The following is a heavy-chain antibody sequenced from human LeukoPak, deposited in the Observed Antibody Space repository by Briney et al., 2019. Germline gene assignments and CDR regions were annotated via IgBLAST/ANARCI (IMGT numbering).Heavy chain of an antibody. CDR1: GGSISSYY. D-gene: IGHD5-18*01. CDR2: IYYSGST. J-gene: IGHJ4*02. Sequence: PSETLSLTCTVSGGSISSYYLSWIRQPQGKGLEWIGYIYYSGSTNYNPSLKSRVTISVDTSKNQFSLKLSSVTAADTAVYYCASQEGYRYGPFDYWGQGTLVTVSS. V-gene: IGHV4-59*01. CDR3: ASQEGYRYGPFDY.